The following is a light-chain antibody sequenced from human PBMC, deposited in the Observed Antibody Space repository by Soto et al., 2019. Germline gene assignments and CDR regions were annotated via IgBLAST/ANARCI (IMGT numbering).Light chain of an antibody. V-gene: IGLV2-14*03. Sequence: LAHPSPGFGAPGQPIPIPFLGTNIDVGAYDFVSWYKQHPDTAPKLMIYEVSNRPSGVSYRFSGSKSVNTATLTISGLQAEDEADYYCSSYTTSSTRVFGTGTKVTVL. J-gene: IGLJ1*01. CDR3: SSYTTSSTRV. CDR1: NIDVGAYDF. CDR2: EVS.